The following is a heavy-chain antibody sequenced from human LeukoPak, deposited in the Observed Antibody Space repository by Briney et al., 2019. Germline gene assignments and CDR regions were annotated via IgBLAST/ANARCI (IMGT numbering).Heavy chain of an antibody. CDR1: GFTFSYYA. Sequence: GGSLRLSCAGSGFTFSYYAMSWVRQASGKGLEWVSAISGSGGSTYYADSVKGRFTISRDNSKNTLYLQMNSLRAEDTAVYYCAKAPVGMRKAGVAAFDIWGQGTMVTVSS. J-gene: IGHJ3*02. CDR3: AKAPVGMRKAGVAAFDI. D-gene: IGHD1-26*01. CDR2: ISGSGGST. V-gene: IGHV3-23*01.